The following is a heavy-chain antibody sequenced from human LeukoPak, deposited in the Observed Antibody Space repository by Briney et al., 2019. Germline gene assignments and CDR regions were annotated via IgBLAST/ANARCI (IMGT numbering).Heavy chain of an antibody. D-gene: IGHD2-8*01. CDR2: INPNSGGT. J-gene: IGHJ4*02. V-gene: IGHV1-2*06. CDR1: GYTFTGYY. Sequence: ASVKASCKASGYTFTGYYMHWVRQAPGQGLEWMGRINPNSGGTNYAQKFQGRVTMTRDTSISTAYMELSRLRSDDTAVYYCARDRVNDGGDYWGQGTLVTVSS. CDR3: ARDRVNDGGDY.